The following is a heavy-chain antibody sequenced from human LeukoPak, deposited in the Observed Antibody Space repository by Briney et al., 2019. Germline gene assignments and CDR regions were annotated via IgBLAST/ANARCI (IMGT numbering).Heavy chain of an antibody. CDR3: ARDGGGSGGYYWGLGY. V-gene: IGHV3-74*01. J-gene: IGHJ4*02. CDR1: GFSFSTYT. D-gene: IGHD3-22*01. Sequence: GGSLRLSCAASGFSFSTYTIHWVRQVPGKGLMWVSRITNDGTSTTYADSVKGQFTISRDNARDTLYLQMNSLRAEDTAVYYCARDGGGSGGYYWGLGYWGRGTLVTVSS. CDR2: ITNDGTST.